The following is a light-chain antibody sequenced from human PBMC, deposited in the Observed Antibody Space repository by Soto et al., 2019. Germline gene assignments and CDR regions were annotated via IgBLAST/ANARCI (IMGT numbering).Light chain of an antibody. V-gene: IGKV3-20*01. CDR1: QSIRSNF. Sequence: ENVLTQSPGTLSVSPGERATLSCRASQSIRSNFLAWYQHKPGQAPRLLLYGASNRATGIPDRFSASGSGTDFTLTISRLEAEDVGVYYCQRSGSSPATFGQGTTVEI. CDR3: QRSGSSPAT. CDR2: GAS. J-gene: IGKJ1*01.